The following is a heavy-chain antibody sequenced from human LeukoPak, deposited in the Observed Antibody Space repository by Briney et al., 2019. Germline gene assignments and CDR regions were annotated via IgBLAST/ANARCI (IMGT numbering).Heavy chain of an antibody. CDR1: GFTFSNYA. Sequence: GGSLRRSCAASGFTFSNYAMTWVRQAPGRGLEWVTVIGPSGGDIQYADSVKGRFTISRDNPANTLYLQMNSLGAEDTAVYYCAKYCSGGCFRNFDYWGQGTLVTVSS. V-gene: IGHV3-23*01. CDR2: IGPSGGDI. D-gene: IGHD2-15*01. J-gene: IGHJ4*02. CDR3: AKYCSGGCFRNFDY.